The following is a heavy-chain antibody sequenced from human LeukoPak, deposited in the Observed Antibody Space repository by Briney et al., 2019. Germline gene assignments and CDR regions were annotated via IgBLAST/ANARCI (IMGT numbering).Heavy chain of an antibody. D-gene: IGHD3-10*01. CDR2: ISGRGGTT. CDR1: GFTFTTYA. CDR3: ASSRGWGSGSYYKDY. V-gene: IGHV3-23*01. J-gene: IGHJ4*02. Sequence: GGSLRLSCAASGFTFTTYAMSWVRQAPGKGLEWVSAISGRGGTTYYADSVKGRFTISRDNAKNSLYLQMNSLRAEDTAVYYCASSRGWGSGSYYKDYWGQGTLGTVSS.